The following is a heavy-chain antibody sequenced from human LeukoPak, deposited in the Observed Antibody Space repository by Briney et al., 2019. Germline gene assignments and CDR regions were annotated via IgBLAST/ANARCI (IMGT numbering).Heavy chain of an antibody. CDR2: IRYDVSNK. D-gene: IGHD3-16*02. Sequence: GGSLRLSCAASGFTFSSYGMHWVRQAPGKGLEWVAFIRYDVSNKYYADSVKGRFTISRDNSKNTLYLQMNSLRVDDTAVYYCAKGANYVWGSYRSFDNWFDPWGQGTLVTVSS. J-gene: IGHJ5*02. V-gene: IGHV3-30*02. CDR1: GFTFSSYG. CDR3: AKGANYVWGSYRSFDNWFDP.